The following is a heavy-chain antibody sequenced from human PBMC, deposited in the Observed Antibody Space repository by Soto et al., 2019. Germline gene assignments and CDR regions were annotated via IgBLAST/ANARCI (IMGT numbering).Heavy chain of an antibody. CDR1: GFTFSDYY. Sequence: PGGSLRLSCAASGFTFSDYYMSWIRQAPGKGLEWVSYISSSGSTIYYADSVKGRFTISRDNAKNSLYLQMNSLRAEDTAVYYCARDLYGDYDDAFDIWGQGTMVTVSS. CDR2: ISSSGSTI. J-gene: IGHJ3*02. V-gene: IGHV3-11*01. CDR3: ARDLYGDYDDAFDI. D-gene: IGHD4-17*01.